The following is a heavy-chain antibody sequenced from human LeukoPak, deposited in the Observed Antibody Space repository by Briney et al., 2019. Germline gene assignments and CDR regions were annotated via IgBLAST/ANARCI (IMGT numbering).Heavy chain of an antibody. V-gene: IGHV3-21*01. CDR3: ARFPPANYDILTGYLDYYYMDV. CDR1: GFTFSSYS. J-gene: IGHJ6*03. CDR2: ISSSSSYI. Sequence: GGSLRLSCAAAGFTFSSYSMNWVRQAPGKGLEWVSSISSSSSYIYYADSVKGRFTISRDNAKNSLYLQMNSLRAEDTAVYYCARFPPANYDILTGYLDYYYMDVWGKGTTVTVSS. D-gene: IGHD3-9*01.